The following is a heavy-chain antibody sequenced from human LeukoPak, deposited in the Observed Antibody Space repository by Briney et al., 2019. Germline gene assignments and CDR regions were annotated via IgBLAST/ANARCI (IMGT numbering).Heavy chain of an antibody. CDR2: ISGSGGST. CDR3: AKAPKLLWFGELFTDY. J-gene: IGHJ4*02. CDR1: GFTFSSYA. Sequence: GGSLRLSCAASGFTFSSYAMSWVRQAPGKGLEWVSAISGSGGSTYYADSVKGRFTISRDNSKNTLYLQMNSLRAEDTAVYYCAKAPKLLWFGELFTDYWGRGTLVTVSS. V-gene: IGHV3-23*01. D-gene: IGHD3-10*01.